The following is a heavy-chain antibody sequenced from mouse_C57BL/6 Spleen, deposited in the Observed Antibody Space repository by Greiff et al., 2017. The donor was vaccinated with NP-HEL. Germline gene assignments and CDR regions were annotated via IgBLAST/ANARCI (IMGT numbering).Heavy chain of an antibody. Sequence: EVQLQQSGPELVKPGASVKIPCKASGYTFTDYNMDWVKQSHGKSLEWIGDIYPNNGCTIYNQKFKGQATLTVIKSSSPAYMELRSLTSEDTAVYYCARGMVTAGDYYAMDYWGQGTSVTVAS. CDR2: IYPNNGCT. J-gene: IGHJ4*01. D-gene: IGHD2-2*01. CDR1: GYTFTDYN. CDR3: ARGMVTAGDYYAMDY. V-gene: IGHV1-18*01.